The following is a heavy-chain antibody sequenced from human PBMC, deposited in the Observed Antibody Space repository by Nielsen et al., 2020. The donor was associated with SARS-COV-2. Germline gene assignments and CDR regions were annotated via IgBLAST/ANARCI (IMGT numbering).Heavy chain of an antibody. J-gene: IGHJ4*02. CDR2: ITTSGLTI. Sequence: GGSLRLSCVASGFTFSSFTMNWVRQAPGKGLEWISYITTSGLTIYYADSVKGRFTISRDNAKNSLYLQMNSLRDEDTAVYYCARGDWDYWGQGTLVTVSS. CDR1: GFTFSSFT. CDR3: ARGDWDY. D-gene: IGHD1-26*01. V-gene: IGHV3-48*02.